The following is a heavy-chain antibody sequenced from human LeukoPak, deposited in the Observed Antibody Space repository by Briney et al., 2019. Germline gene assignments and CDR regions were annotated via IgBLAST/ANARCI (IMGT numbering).Heavy chain of an antibody. V-gene: IGHV4-59*01. CDR2: IYYSGST. CDR1: GGSISTYY. D-gene: IGHD3-3*01. CDR3: ARGRFLDAFDI. J-gene: IGHJ3*02. Sequence: PSETLSLTCTVSGGSISTYYWSWIRQPPGKGLEWIGYIYYSGSTKYKPSLKSRVTISVDTSKNQFSLKLSSVTAADTAVYYCARGRFLDAFDIWGQGTMVTVSS.